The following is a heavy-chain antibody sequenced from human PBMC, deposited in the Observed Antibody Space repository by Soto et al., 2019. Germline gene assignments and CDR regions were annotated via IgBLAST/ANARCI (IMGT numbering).Heavy chain of an antibody. Sequence: VQLVQSGPEVKKPGASVKLSCKASGYVFTSFHMHWVRQAPGQGLEWMGLINPSDGRTQYAQKFQGRVTMTSDTSTTTVYMVLNTLRSEDTAVYYCARAGINWLDPWGQGTQHTVSA. CDR3: ARAGINWLDP. D-gene: IGHD6-13*01. J-gene: IGHJ5*02. CDR1: GYVFTSFH. CDR2: INPSDGRT. V-gene: IGHV1-46*01.